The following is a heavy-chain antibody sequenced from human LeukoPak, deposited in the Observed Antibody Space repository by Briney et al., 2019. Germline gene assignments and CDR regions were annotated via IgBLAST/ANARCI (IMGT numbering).Heavy chain of an antibody. D-gene: IGHD3-3*01. CDR2: IYYSGST. J-gene: IGHJ6*02. CDR1: GGSFSGYY. V-gene: IGHV4-31*11. Sequence: SETLSLTCAVYGGSFSGYYWSWIRQHPGKGLEWIGYIYYSGSTYYNPSLKSRVTISVDTSKNQFSLKLSSVTAADTAVYYCARYLRFLEWPLMNVWGQGTTVTVSS. CDR3: ARYLRFLEWPLMNV.